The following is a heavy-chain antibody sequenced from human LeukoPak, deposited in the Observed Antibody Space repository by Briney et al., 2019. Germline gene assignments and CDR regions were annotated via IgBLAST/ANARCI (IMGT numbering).Heavy chain of an antibody. D-gene: IGHD6-13*01. CDR2: IYNSESI. Sequence: PSETLSLTCTGSGGSINGYYWSWIRQPAGKGIEWIGRIYNSESINYNPCLKSRVTMSIDTSKNQFSLKLNSVTAADTAVYYCARDRSSSYTRDWFDPWGQGALVTVSS. V-gene: IGHV4-4*07. CDR1: GGSINGYY. CDR3: ARDRSSSYTRDWFDP. J-gene: IGHJ5*02.